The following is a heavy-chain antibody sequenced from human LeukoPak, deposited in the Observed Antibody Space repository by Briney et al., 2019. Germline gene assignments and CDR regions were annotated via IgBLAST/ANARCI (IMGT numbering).Heavy chain of an antibody. V-gene: IGHV1-2*02. D-gene: IGHD6-19*01. Sequence: ASVKVSCKASGYTFTDYYMHWVRQAPGQGLEWMGWINPDSGGTNYAQKFQGRVTMTRDTSISTAYMELSRLRSDDTAVYYCARAYSSVVDYWGQGTLVTVSS. CDR2: INPDSGGT. CDR1: GYTFTDYY. CDR3: ARAYSSVVDY. J-gene: IGHJ4*02.